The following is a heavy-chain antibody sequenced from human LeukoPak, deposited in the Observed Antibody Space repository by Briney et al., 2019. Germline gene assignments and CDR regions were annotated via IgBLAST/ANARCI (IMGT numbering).Heavy chain of an antibody. CDR1: GGTFSSYA. CDR2: IIPIFGTA. D-gene: IGHD3-10*01. J-gene: IGHJ5*02. Sequence: SVKVSCKASGGTFSSYAISWVRQAPGQGLEWMGRIIPIFGTANYAQKFQGRVTITTDESTSTAHMELSSLRSEDTAVYYCARASVFGGSGSYYPIKNWFDPWGQGTLVTVSS. V-gene: IGHV1-69*05. CDR3: ARASVFGGSGSYYPIKNWFDP.